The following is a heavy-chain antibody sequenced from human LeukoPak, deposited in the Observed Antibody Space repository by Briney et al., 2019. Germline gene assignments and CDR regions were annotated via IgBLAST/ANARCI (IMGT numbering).Heavy chain of an antibody. D-gene: IGHD6-6*01. Sequence: PGGSLRLSCAASGFTFSSYGMHWVRQAPGKGLEWVAVISYDGSNKYYADSVKGRFTISRDNSKNTLYLQMNSLRAEDTAVYYCAKDIAAHYYYYGMDVWSQGTTVTVSS. J-gene: IGHJ6*02. V-gene: IGHV3-30*18. CDR1: GFTFSSYG. CDR3: AKDIAAHYYYYGMDV. CDR2: ISYDGSNK.